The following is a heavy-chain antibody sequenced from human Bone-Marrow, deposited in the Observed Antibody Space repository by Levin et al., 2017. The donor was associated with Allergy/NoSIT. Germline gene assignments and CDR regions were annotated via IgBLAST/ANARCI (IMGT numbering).Heavy chain of an antibody. CDR1: GFTFSSYG. J-gene: IGHJ2*01. CDR2: TSYDGSQK. D-gene: IGHD7-27*01. Sequence: PGGSLRLSCAASGFTFSSYGMDWVRQAPGKGLEWVAMTSYDGSQKNYINSVRGRFTISRDNSESTLYLHMESLGPEDTAVYFCARGTGGTGRYFDVWGRGTLVTVSS. V-gene: IGHV3-30*03. CDR3: ARGTGGTGRYFDV.